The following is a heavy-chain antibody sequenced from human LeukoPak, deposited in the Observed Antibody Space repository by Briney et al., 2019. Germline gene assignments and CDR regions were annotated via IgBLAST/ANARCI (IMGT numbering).Heavy chain of an antibody. CDR2: ISGSAAGT. J-gene: IGHJ4*02. CDR3: AKAATFYYGSDL. D-gene: IGHD3-10*01. Sequence: PGGSLRLSCAASGFTFSSYAMSWVRQVPGKGLEWVSGISGSAAGTYYADSVKGRFTISRDNSKNTLYLQMNRLRAEDTALYYCAKAATFYYGSDLWGQGILVAVSS. V-gene: IGHV3-23*01. CDR1: GFTFSSYA.